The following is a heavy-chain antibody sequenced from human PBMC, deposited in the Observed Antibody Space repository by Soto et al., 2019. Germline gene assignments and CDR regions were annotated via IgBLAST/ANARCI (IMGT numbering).Heavy chain of an antibody. CDR1: GDIFDNYA. D-gene: IGHD5-12*01. CDR3: ARDYSGYDPALNRFDP. Sequence: SVKVSCKASGDIFDNYAISWVRQAPGQGLEWLGGISPVIGTTHYAQIFQGRLTITADRSTMTTYMELSGLKSEDTAIYFYARDYSGYDPALNRFDPWGQGTLVTVSS. J-gene: IGHJ5*02. CDR2: ISPVIGTT. V-gene: IGHV1-69*06.